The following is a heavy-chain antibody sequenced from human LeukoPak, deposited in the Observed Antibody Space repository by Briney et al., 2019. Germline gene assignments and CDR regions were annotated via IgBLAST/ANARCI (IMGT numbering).Heavy chain of an antibody. D-gene: IGHD3-10*01. CDR2: INRNGGST. CDR3: ARDYGSGHFDC. J-gene: IGHJ4*02. V-gene: IGHV3-20*04. Sequence: PGGSLRLSRAASGFTFDDYGMNWVRQVPGKGLEWVSGINRNGGSTGYADSVKGRFTISRDNAKSSLYLQMNTLRAEDTALYYCARDYGSGHFDCWGQGTLVTVSS. CDR1: GFTFDDYG.